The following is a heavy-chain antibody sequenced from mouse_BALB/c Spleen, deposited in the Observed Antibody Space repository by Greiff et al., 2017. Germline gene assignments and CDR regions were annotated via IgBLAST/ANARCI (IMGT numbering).Heavy chain of an antibody. CDR1: GYSFTGYY. Sequence: EVQLQESGPELVKTGASVKISCKASGYSFTGYYMHWVKQSHGKSPEWIGYIYPYNGGTGYNQKFKSKATLTVDNSSSTAYMELRSLTSEDSAVYYCARAGDYYAMDYWGQGTSVTVSS. CDR3: ARAGDYYAMDY. D-gene: IGHD4-1*01. J-gene: IGHJ4*01. V-gene: IGHV1S29*02. CDR2: IYPYNGGT.